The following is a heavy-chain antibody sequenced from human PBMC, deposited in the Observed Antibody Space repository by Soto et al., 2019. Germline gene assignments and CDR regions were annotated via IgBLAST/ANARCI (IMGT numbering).Heavy chain of an antibody. CDR2: INAGNGNT. D-gene: IGHD2-8*01. CDR3: ARDRMVYANSLDP. J-gene: IGHJ5*02. Sequence: QVQLVQSGAEVKKPGASVKVSCKASGYTFTSYAMHWVRQAPGQRLEWMGWINAGNGNTKYSQKFQGRVTITRDTSASTAYMELSSLRSEDTAVYYCARDRMVYANSLDPWGQGTLVTVSS. CDR1: GYTFTSYA. V-gene: IGHV1-3*01.